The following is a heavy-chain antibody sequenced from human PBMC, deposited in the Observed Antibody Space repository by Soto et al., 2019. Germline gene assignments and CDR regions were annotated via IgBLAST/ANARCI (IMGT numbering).Heavy chain of an antibody. CDR1: GGSLSNYG. CDR2: IIPVFGTP. CDR3: ARGDATKIVVTTYYAMDV. Sequence: QVQLVQSGAEVKKPGSSVKVSCKASGGSLSNYGISWVRQAPGQGLEWMGAIIPVFGTPNYAQKFQDRVTITADESTTPVYREVRSLTSEDTAVYYCARGDATKIVVTTYYAMDVWGQGTTVTVSS. V-gene: IGHV1-69*12. J-gene: IGHJ6*02. D-gene: IGHD3-22*01.